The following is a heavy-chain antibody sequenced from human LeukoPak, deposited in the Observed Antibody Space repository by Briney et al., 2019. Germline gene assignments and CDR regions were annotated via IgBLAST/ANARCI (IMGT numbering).Heavy chain of an antibody. D-gene: IGHD2-21*02. CDR3: TRGDPDY. CDR2: INNRGTST. V-gene: IGHV3-7*01. J-gene: IGHJ4*02. CDR1: GFTFSDYW. Sequence: GGSLRLSCAASGFTFSDYWMQWVRQAPGKGLEWVVHINNRGTSTYLADSVRGRFTISRDNAKKSLFLQMNSLRAEDTAVYYCTRGDPDYWGQGTLVTVSS.